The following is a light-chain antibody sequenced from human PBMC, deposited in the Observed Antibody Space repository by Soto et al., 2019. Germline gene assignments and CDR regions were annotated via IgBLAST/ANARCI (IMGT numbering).Light chain of an antibody. J-gene: IGLJ1*01. CDR1: TRDIAGYNY. Sequence: QSALTQPASVSGSLGQSITISCTGTTRDIAGYNYISWYQQLPGKAPKLMIYQVTIRPSGISNRFSGSKSGNTASLTISGLQGEDEADYYCSAYTVSRTYVFGTGTKVTAL. V-gene: IGLV2-14*01. CDR3: SAYTVSRTYV. CDR2: QVT.